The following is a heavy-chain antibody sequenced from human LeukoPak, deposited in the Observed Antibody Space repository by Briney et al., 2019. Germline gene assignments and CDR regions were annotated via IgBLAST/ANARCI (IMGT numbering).Heavy chain of an antibody. CDR2: IREDGSDK. D-gene: IGHD2-2*02. CDR1: AFTFSSYW. J-gene: IGHJ4*02. Sequence: PGGSLRPSCTASAFTFSSYWMSWVRQAPGKGLEWVANIREDGSDKNYVDSVKGRFTISRDNAKNTLYLQMNSLRAADTAIYYCAKINSASCYNPLGYWGQGTLVTISS. V-gene: IGHV3-7*03. CDR3: AKINSASCYNPLGY.